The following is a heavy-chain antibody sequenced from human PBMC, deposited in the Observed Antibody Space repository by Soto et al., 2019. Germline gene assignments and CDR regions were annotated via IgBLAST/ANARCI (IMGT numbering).Heavy chain of an antibody. Sequence: QVQLVESGGGVVQPGRSLRLSCAASGFTFSSYGMHWVRQAPGKGLEWVAVISYDGSNKYYADSVKGRFTISRDNSKNTLYLQMNSLRAEDTVVYYCAKEYLFYYMDVWGKGTTVTVSS. D-gene: IGHD2-2*01. J-gene: IGHJ6*03. CDR1: GFTFSSYG. V-gene: IGHV3-30*18. CDR2: ISYDGSNK. CDR3: AKEYLFYYMDV.